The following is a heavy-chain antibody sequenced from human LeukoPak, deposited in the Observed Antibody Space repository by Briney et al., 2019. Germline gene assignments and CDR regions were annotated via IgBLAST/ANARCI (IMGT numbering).Heavy chain of an antibody. V-gene: IGHV4-59*12. Sequence: SETLSLTCTVSGGSISSYYWSWIRQPPGKGLEWIGHIYYSGSTNYNPSLKSRVTISVDTSKNQFSLKLSSVTAADTAVYYCAREALRGYSYGWYYYYYGMDVWGRGTTVTVSS. J-gene: IGHJ6*02. D-gene: IGHD5-18*01. CDR1: GGSISSYY. CDR2: IYYSGST. CDR3: AREALRGYSYGWYYYYYGMDV.